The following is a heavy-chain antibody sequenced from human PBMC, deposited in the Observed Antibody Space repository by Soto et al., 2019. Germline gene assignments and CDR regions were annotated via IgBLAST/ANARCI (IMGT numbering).Heavy chain of an antibody. Sequence: QVQLVQSGAEVKKPGASVRVSYKASGYTFRNFGYSWLRQAPGQRPEWMGWIAAYNGDTNFAPSLRGRLTMTTDTSTNTVYMELNSLTSDYTAVYYCARDRGTYFDYWGQGTLVTVSS. CDR1: GYTFRNFG. J-gene: IGHJ4*02. CDR3: ARDRGTYFDY. V-gene: IGHV1-18*01. CDR2: IAAYNGDT.